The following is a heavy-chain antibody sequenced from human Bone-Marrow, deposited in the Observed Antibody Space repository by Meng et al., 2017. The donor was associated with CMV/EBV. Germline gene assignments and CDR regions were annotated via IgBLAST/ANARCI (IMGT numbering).Heavy chain of an antibody. CDR2: ISGSGGST. CDR3: AKDRSQWPSRGFDY. CDR1: GFKFSSYA. V-gene: IGHV3-23*01. J-gene: IGHJ4*02. Sequence: ASGFKFSSYAMSWVRQAPGKGLEWVSGISGSGGSTYYADSVKGRFTISRDNSKNTLYLQMNSLRAEDTAVYYCAKDRSQWPSRGFDYWGQGTLVTVSS. D-gene: IGHD6-19*01.